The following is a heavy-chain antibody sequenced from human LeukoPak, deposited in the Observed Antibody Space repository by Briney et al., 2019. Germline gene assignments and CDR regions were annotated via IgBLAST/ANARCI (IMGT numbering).Heavy chain of an antibody. CDR2: INHSGST. CDR3: ARHSSGWTYNFDY. V-gene: IGHV4-34*01. CDR1: GGSFSGYY. D-gene: IGHD6-19*01. Sequence: SETLSLTCAVYGGSFSGYYWSWIRQPPGKGLEWIGEINHSGSTNYNPSLKSRVTISVDTSKNQFSLKLSSVTAADTAVYYCARHSSGWTYNFDYWGQGTLVTVSS. J-gene: IGHJ4*02.